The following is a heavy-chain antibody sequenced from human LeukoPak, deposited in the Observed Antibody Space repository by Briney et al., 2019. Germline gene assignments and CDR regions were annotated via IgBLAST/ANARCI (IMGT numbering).Heavy chain of an antibody. Sequence: ASVKVSCKASGYTFTSYGISWVRPAPGQGLEWMGWISAYNGNTNYAQKLQGRVTMTTDTSTSTTYMELRSLRSDDTAVYYCARGAYCTNGVCYPSAEYFQHWGQGTLVTVSS. D-gene: IGHD2-8*01. CDR1: GYTFTSYG. CDR3: ARGAYCTNGVCYPSAEYFQH. CDR2: ISAYNGNT. V-gene: IGHV1-18*01. J-gene: IGHJ1*01.